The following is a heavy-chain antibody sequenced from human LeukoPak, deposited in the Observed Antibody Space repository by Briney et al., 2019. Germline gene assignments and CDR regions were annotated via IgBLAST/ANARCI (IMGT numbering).Heavy chain of an antibody. CDR1: GFTFSNYA. CDR2: ISTSGGNT. D-gene: IGHD6-19*01. V-gene: IGHV3-48*02. Sequence: PGGSLRLSCAASGFTFSNYAMNWVRQAPGMGLEWVSTISTSGGNTYYADSVKGRFTISRDNAKNSLYLQMNSLRDEDTAVYYCARDLIAVAGLGDYWGQGTLVTVSS. J-gene: IGHJ4*02. CDR3: ARDLIAVAGLGDY.